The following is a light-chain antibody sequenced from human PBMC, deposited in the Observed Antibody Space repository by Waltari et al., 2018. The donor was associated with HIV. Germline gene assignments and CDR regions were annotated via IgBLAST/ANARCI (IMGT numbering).Light chain of an antibody. CDR1: QSVTSSY. CDR3: QQYDNSLWT. V-gene: IGKV3-20*01. CDR2: GAS. J-gene: IGKJ1*01. Sequence: EIVLTQSPGTLSLSPGERATLFGRASQSVTSSYLASYQQNTGQAPRLLIYGASSRATGIPDRFGGSVSATDFTLTITRLEPDDFAVYCCQQYDNSLWTFGQGTKVELK.